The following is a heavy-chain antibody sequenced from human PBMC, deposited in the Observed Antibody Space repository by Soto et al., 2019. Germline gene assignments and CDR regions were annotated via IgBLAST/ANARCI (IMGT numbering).Heavy chain of an antibody. CDR2: ISGSGGST. D-gene: IGHD6-19*01. CDR3: AKDPIAEAGPAGRYGMDV. CDR1: GFTFSSYV. Sequence: EVQLLESGGGLVQPGGSLRLSCAASGFTFSSYVMSWVRQAPGKGLEWVSGISGSGGSTYYADSVKGRFTISRDNSKNTLYLPMNSLRAEDTAVYYCAKDPIAEAGPAGRYGMDVWGQGTTVTVSS. V-gene: IGHV3-23*01. J-gene: IGHJ6*02.